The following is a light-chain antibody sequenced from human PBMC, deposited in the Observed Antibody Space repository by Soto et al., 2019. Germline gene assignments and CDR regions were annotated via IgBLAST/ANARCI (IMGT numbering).Light chain of an antibody. V-gene: IGKV1-39*01. Sequence: DIQMTQSPSSLSASAGDRVTITCRASQSISSSLNWYQQKPGKAPKPLIYAASSLQSGVPSRFSVSGSGTDFTLTISSLQPYDFATYYCQQSDSTPPTCGQGTKVEL. CDR2: AAS. J-gene: IGKJ1*01. CDR3: QQSDSTPPT. CDR1: QSISSS.